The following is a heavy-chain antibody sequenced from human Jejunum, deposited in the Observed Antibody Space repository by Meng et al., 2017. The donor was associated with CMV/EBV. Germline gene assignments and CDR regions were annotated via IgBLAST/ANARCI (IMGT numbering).Heavy chain of an antibody. CDR2: MRYDGKTT. V-gene: IGHV3-30*02. Sequence: YVMPWVRQAPGKGLEWVSFMRYDGKTTYYADSVKGRFTISRDNSKNTVYLQMNSLRPEDTAVYFCAKDHDFVTGKNYHYAMDVWGQGTTVTVSS. D-gene: IGHD2-21*02. CDR1: YV. J-gene: IGHJ6*02. CDR3: AKDHDFVTGKNYHYAMDV.